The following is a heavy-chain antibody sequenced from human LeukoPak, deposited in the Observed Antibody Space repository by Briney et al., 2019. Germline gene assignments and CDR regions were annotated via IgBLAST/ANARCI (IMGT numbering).Heavy chain of an antibody. D-gene: IGHD3-22*01. CDR2: ISSSGNTI. J-gene: IGHJ4*02. CDR1: GFTLSDYY. Sequence: GGSLRLSCAASGFTLSDYYMSWIRQAPGKGLEWVSYISSSGNTIYCADSVKGRFTISRDNAKNSLYLQMNSLRAEDTAVYSCARDPHYDSSGYLGYWGQGTLVTVSS. CDR3: ARDPHYDSSGYLGY. V-gene: IGHV3-11*01.